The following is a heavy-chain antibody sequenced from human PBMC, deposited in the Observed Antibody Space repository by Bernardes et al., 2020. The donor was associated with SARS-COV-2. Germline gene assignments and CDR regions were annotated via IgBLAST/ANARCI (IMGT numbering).Heavy chain of an antibody. CDR3: ARDRGMTTVTTGGYYYYGMDV. V-gene: IGHV3-11*01. D-gene: IGHD4-17*01. CDR1: GFTFSDYY. Sequence: GGSLRLSCAASGFTFSDYYMSWIRQAPGKWLEWVAYISSSGSTIYYADSVKGRFTISRDNAKNSLYLQMNSLRAEDTAVYYCARDRGMTTVTTGGYYYYGMDVWGQGTTVTVSS. J-gene: IGHJ6*02. CDR2: ISSSGSTI.